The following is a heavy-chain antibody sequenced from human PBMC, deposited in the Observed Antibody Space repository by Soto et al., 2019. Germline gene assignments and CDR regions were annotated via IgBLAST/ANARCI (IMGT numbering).Heavy chain of an antibody. CDR1: GFTFSSYA. D-gene: IGHD2-15*01. J-gene: IGHJ4*02. CDR2: ISYDGSNK. CDR3: ARVDGNGWWHVFDY. V-gene: IGHV3-30-3*01. Sequence: QVQLVESGGGVVQPGRSLRLSCAASGFTFSSYAMHWVRQAPGKGLEWLAVISYDGSNKYYADSVKGRFTISRDNSKNTMYLQMNSLRVEDTAVFYCARVDGNGWWHVFDYWGQGTLVTVSS.